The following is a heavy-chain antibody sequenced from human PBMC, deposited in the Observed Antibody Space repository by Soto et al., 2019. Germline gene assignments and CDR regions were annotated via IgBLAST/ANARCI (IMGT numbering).Heavy chain of an antibody. CDR3: VRGGNPYHYATSGPGTFDK. CDR2: TSFSGYT. V-gene: IGHV4-30-4*01. Sequence: QVQLQESGPGLVKPSQTLSLTCTVSGDSVSGGDSYWSWIRQPPGKALEWIGYTSFSGYTSYSPSIKSRVPISVDMSKSQFSLRLTSVTAADTAIYYCVRGGNPYHYATSGPGTFDKWGQGTLVSVSS. CDR1: GDSVSGGDSY. J-gene: IGHJ4*02. D-gene: IGHD3-22*01.